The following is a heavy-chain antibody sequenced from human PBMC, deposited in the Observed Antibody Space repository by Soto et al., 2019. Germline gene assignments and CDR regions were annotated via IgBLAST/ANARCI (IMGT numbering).Heavy chain of an antibody. Sequence: ASVKVSCKASGYTFTSYYMHWVRQAPGQGLEWMGIINPSGGSTSYAQKFQGRVTMTRDTSTSTVYMELSSLRSEDTAVYYCARAFDFWRGYYGVWKEYYFDYWGQGTLVTVSS. CDR1: GYTFTSYY. V-gene: IGHV1-46*03. CDR2: INPSGGST. D-gene: IGHD3-3*01. J-gene: IGHJ4*02. CDR3: ARAFDFWRGYYGVWKEYYFDY.